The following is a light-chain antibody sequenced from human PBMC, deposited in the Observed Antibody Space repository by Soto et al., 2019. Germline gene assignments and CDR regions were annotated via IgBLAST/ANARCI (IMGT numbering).Light chain of an antibody. J-gene: IGKJ1*01. CDR3: QQYSDGLT. CDR1: QTLNIN. V-gene: IGKV3-15*01. Sequence: EIVMTQSPDTLSVSPGERATLSCRASQTLNINLAWYQQKPGQAPRLLIYGASTRATGFPARFSGSGSGTVFTLTITNLQPEDSAGYYCQQYSDGLTFGQGTKVEIK. CDR2: GAS.